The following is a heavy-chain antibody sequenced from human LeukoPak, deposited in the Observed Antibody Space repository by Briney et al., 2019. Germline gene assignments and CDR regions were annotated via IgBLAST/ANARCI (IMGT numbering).Heavy chain of an antibody. D-gene: IGHD1-26*01. V-gene: IGHV1-46*01. CDR2: ISPSGGST. CDR1: GYTFTSNY. CDR3: AKDYEPLVGVHRWGDWFDP. J-gene: IGHJ5*02. Sequence: GASVKVSCKAFGYTFTSNYMHWVRQAPGQGPEWMGVISPSGGSTTYAQKFKGRVTLTRDMSTSTDYLELSSLRSEDTAVYYCAKDYEPLVGVHRWGDWFDPWGQGTLVTVSS.